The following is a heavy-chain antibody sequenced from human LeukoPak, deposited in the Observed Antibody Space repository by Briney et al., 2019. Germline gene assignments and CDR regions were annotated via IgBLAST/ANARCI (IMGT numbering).Heavy chain of an antibody. Sequence: ASVRVSCKASGYTFTGYYMHWVRQAPGQGLEWMGWINPNSGGTNYAQKFQGRVTMTRDTSISTAYMELSRLRSDDTAVYYCATDPLYGGNSNDAFDIWGQGTMVTVSS. V-gene: IGHV1-2*02. D-gene: IGHD4-23*01. J-gene: IGHJ3*02. CDR3: ATDPLYGGNSNDAFDI. CDR2: INPNSGGT. CDR1: GYTFTGYY.